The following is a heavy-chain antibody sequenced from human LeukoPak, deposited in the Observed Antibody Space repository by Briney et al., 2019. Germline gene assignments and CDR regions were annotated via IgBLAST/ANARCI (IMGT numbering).Heavy chain of an antibody. CDR1: GGSISSYY. D-gene: IGHD3-10*01. J-gene: IGHJ4*02. CDR2: IYYSGST. CDR3: ARGAGTYYYGSGSYPDY. Sequence: SETLSLTCTVSGGSISSYYWSWIRQPPGKGLEWIGYIYYSGSTNYNPSLKSRVTISVDTSKNQFSLKLSSVTAADTAVYYCARGAGTYYYGSGSYPDYWGQGTLVTVSS. V-gene: IGHV4-59*01.